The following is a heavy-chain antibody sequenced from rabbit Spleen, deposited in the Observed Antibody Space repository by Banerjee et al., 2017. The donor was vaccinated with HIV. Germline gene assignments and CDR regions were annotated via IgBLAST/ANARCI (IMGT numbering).Heavy chain of an antibody. CDR1: GFSLSNYYV. J-gene: IGHJ6*01. CDR3: ARDTATSFSSYGMDL. CDR2: INTGSGSA. Sequence: QQQLVDSGGGLVQPGGSLALTCKASGFSLSNYYVMCWVRQAPGKGLEWIGCINTGSGSAYYASWVNGRFTISKTSSTVTLQMTSLTVADTATYFCARDTATSFSSYGMDLWGPGTLVTVS. V-gene: IGHV1S45*01. D-gene: IGHD7-1*01.